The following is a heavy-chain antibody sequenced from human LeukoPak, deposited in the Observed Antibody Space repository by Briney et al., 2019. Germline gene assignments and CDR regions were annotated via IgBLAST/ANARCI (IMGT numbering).Heavy chain of an antibody. Sequence: GGSLRLSCAASGLTFSSYSMNWVRQAPGKGLEWVSSISSSSSFIYYADSVKGRFTISRDNAQSSLYLHINSLRAEDTAVYYCARDQISSAGSSFYYYMDVWGKGTAVTISS. CDR1: GLTFSSYS. V-gene: IGHV3-21*01. D-gene: IGHD6-13*01. J-gene: IGHJ6*03. CDR2: ISSSSSFI. CDR3: ARDQISSAGSSFYYYMDV.